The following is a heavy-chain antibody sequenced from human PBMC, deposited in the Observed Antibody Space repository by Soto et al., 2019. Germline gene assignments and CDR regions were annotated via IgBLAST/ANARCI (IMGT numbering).Heavy chain of an antibody. V-gene: IGHV4-31*03. Sequence: TLSLTCTVSGGSISSGGYYWSWIRQHPGKGLEWIGYIYYSGSTYYNPSLKSRVTISVDTSKNQFSLKLSSVTAADTAVYYCARRQIVVVDNHSWFDPWGHGTLVTVSS. CDR3: ARRQIVVVDNHSWFDP. D-gene: IGHD2-15*01. CDR2: IYYSGST. CDR1: GGSISSGGYY. J-gene: IGHJ5*02.